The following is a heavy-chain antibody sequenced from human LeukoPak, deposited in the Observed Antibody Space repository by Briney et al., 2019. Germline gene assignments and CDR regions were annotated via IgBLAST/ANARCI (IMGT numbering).Heavy chain of an antibody. CDR1: GFTFSSCV. CDR2: ISGSGDDT. J-gene: IGHJ4*02. D-gene: IGHD3-10*01. CDR3: AKKEAMIRGVPYYYDF. Sequence: GGSLRPSCSASGFTFSSCVMTWVRQAPGQGLEWVSAISGSGDDTYYADSVKGRFTISRDNSKNTLYLQMNSLRAEDTAVYYCAKKEAMIRGVPYYYDFWGQGTLVTVSS. V-gene: IGHV3-23*01.